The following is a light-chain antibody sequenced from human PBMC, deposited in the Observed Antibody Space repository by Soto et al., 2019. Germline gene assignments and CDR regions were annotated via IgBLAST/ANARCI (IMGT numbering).Light chain of an antibody. CDR2: GAS. V-gene: IGKV1-39*01. CDR1: QSIRDY. Sequence: DIQMTQSPSSLSASVGDRVTITCRTSQSIRDYLNWYQQKPGQAPNFLIYGASTLESGVPSRFSGSGFGTDFTLTITNLQTEDFATYYCQQSYSTPWTFGQGTRVEIQ. CDR3: QQSYSTPWT. J-gene: IGKJ1*01.